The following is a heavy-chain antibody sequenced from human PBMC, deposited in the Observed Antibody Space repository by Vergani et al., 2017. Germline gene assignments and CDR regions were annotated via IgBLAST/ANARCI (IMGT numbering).Heavy chain of an antibody. CDR2: INPSGGST. V-gene: IGHV1-46*01. J-gene: IGHJ5*02. Sequence: QVQLVQSGAEVKKPGASVKVSCKASGYTFTSYYMHWVRQAPGQGLEWMGIINPSGGSTSYAQKFQGRVTMTRDTSTSTVYMELSSLRSEDTAVDYCARRGSGSDADGGWFDPWGQGTLVTVSS. CDR3: ARRGSGSDADGGWFDP. CDR1: GYTFTSYY. D-gene: IGHD1-26*01.